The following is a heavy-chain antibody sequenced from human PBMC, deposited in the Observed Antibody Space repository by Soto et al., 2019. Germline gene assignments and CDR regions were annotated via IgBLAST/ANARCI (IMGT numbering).Heavy chain of an antibody. Sequence: QVQLVQSGAEVKMPGASVKVSCKASGYTFTNYAIHWVRQAPGQRLEWMGWINAGNGNTKYSQKFQGRVTITRDTSASTAYMELNSLRSEDTAVYYCARPSVWYCDLWGRGTLVTVSS. J-gene: IGHJ2*01. V-gene: IGHV1-3*01. CDR3: ARPSVWYCDL. CDR2: INAGNGNT. CDR1: GYTFTNYA.